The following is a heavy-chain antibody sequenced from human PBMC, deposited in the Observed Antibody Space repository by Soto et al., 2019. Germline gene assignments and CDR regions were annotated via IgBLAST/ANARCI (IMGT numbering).Heavy chain of an antibody. D-gene: IGHD1-1*01. CDR3: ARVPRPGTGTTSRGYNWFDP. CDR2: IYYSGST. V-gene: IGHV4-31*03. J-gene: IGHJ5*02. CDR1: GGSISSGGYY. Sequence: SETLSLTCTVSGGSISSGGYYWSWIRQHPGKGLEWIGYIYYSGSTYYNPSLKSRVTISVDTSKNQFSLKLSSVTAADTAVYYCARVPRPGTGTTSRGYNWFDPWGQGTLVTVSS.